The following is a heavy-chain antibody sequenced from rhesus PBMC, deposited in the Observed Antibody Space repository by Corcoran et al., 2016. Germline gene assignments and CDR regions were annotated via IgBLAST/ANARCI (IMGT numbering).Heavy chain of an antibody. V-gene: IGHV4-93*01. J-gene: IGHJ4*01. CDR2: IYCGSGST. D-gene: IGHD6-13*01. CDR3: ARRVIAAASFDY. CDR1: GGSISSSNW. Sequence: QVQLQESGPGLVKPSETLSLTCAVSGGSISSSNWWSWIRQSPGKGLEWIGAIYCGSGSTSYNPYRKSRVTISTDTSKNQFSLKLSSVTAADTAVYYCARRVIAAASFDYWGQGVLVTVSS.